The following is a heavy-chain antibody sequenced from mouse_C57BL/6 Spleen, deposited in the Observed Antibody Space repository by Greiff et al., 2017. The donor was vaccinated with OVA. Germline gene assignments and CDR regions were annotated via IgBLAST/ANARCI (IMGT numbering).Heavy chain of an antibody. D-gene: IGHD3-3*01. J-gene: IGHJ2*01. V-gene: IGHV10-1*01. CDR2: IRSKSNNYAT. CDR3: VRRGDGGFDY. Sequence: EVQLVESGGGLVQPKGSLKLSCAASGFSFNTYAMNWVRQAPGKGLEWVARIRSKSNNYATYYADSVKDRFTISRDDSESMLYLQMNNLKTEDTAMDYCVRRGDGGFDYWGQGTTLTVSS. CDR1: GFSFNTYA.